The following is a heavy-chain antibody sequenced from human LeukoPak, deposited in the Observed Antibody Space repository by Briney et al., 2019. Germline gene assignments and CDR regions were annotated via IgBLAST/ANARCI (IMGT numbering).Heavy chain of an antibody. CDR1: GYSFTSYW. V-gene: IGHV5-51*01. CDR3: ARQDLDYNYNMDV. CDR2: IYPGDSDT. Sequence: GESLKISCKGSGYSFTSYWIGWVRQMPGKGLEWMGIIYPGDSDTRYSPSFQGQVTISADKSINTAYLQWSSLKASDTAIYYCARQDLDYNYNMDVWGQGTTVTVSS. J-gene: IGHJ6*03.